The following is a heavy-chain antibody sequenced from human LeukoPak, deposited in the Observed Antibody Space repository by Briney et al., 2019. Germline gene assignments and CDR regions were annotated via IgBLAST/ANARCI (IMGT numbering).Heavy chain of an antibody. D-gene: IGHD3-16*01. CDR1: GFTFSSYA. V-gene: IGHV3-23*01. CDR3: AKHQENRGGYSDY. Sequence: GGSLRLSCAASGFTFSSYAMSWVRQAPGKGLEWVSAISGSGGSTYYADSVKGRFTISRDNSKNTLYLQMNSLRAEDAAVYYCAKHQENRGGYSDYWGQGTLVTVSS. J-gene: IGHJ4*02. CDR2: ISGSGGST.